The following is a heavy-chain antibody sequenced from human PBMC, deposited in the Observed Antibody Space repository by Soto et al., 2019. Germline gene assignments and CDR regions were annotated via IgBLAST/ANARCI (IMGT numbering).Heavy chain of an antibody. CDR1: GGSISSYY. CDR3: ERAAIFGVVITD. Sequence: SETLSLTCTVSGGSISSYYWSWIRQPPGKGLEWIGYIYYSGSTNYNPSLKSRVTISVDTSKNQFSLKLSSVTAADTAVYYCERAAIFGVVITDWGQGTLVTVSS. CDR2: IYYSGST. J-gene: IGHJ4*02. V-gene: IGHV4-59*01. D-gene: IGHD3-3*01.